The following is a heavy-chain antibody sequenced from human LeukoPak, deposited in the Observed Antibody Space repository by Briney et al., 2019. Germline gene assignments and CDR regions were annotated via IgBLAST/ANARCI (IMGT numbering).Heavy chain of an antibody. J-gene: IGHJ4*02. Sequence: GASVKVSCKASGYTFTCYYMHWVRQAPGQGLEWMGRLNPNSGVTNFAQRLQGRVTMTRDTSISTAYMELSSLRSDDTAVYYCARGDYDFWSGPFSYWGQGTLVTVSS. D-gene: IGHD3-3*01. CDR1: GYTFTCYY. V-gene: IGHV1-2*06. CDR3: ARGDYDFWSGPFSY. CDR2: LNPNSGVT.